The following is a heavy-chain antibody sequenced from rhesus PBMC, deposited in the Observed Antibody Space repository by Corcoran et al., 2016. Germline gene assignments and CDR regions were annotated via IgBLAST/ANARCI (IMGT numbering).Heavy chain of an antibody. CDR2: ISYDGSKR. V-gene: IGHV3-54*02. D-gene: IGHD2-21*01. Sequence: EVQLVESGGGLVQPGGSLRLSCAASGFTFGNYGIHWVRRAPGKGLEWVALISYDGSKRYYPDSLKCRFPLSRDNSKTMLWLQMNTLKLEATAVYFCARDGIEYCSGSGCYDYWGQGVLVTVSS. J-gene: IGHJ4*01. CDR3: ARDGIEYCSGSGCYDY. CDR1: GFTFGNYG.